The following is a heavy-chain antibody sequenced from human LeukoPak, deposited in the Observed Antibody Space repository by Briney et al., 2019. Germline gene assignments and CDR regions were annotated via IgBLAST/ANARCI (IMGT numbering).Heavy chain of an antibody. CDR2: IIPSIGRT. CDR1: GGSFDSYA. CDR3: ARGQFGGVAAAPSDH. Sequence: SVKVSCKSSGGSFDSYAVSWVRQAPGQGLEWMGRIIPSIGRTNYAQNFQGRVSITADKSTGTAYLAVSSLRVDDTAVYYCARGQFGGVAAAPSDHWGQGNLVIVSS. V-gene: IGHV1-69*04. J-gene: IGHJ5*02. D-gene: IGHD2-2*01.